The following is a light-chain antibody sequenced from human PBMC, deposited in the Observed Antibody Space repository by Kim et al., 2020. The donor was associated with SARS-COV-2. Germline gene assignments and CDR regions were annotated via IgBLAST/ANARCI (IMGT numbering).Light chain of an antibody. J-gene: IGKJ1*01. V-gene: IGKV3-15*01. CDR1: QSVSSN. CDR2: GSS. CDR3: QQYHNWPPWT. Sequence: EIVMTQSPATLSVSPGERATLSCRASQSVSSNLAWYQQKPGQAPRLLIYGSSTRAPGIPARFSGSGSGTEFILIISSLQSEDFAVYYCQQYHNWPPWTFGQGTKVDIK.